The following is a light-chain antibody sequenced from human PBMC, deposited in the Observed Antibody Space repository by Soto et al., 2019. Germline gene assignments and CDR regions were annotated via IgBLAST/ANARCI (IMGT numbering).Light chain of an antibody. Sequence: QSALTQPRSVSGSPGRSVTISCTGTSSDVGGYNYVSWYQQHPGKAPKFMIYDVNKRPSGVPDRFSGSKSGNTASLTISGLQAEDEADYYCCSYTGSYTWVFGGGTQLTVL. J-gene: IGLJ3*02. CDR3: CSYTGSYTWV. V-gene: IGLV2-11*01. CDR2: DVN. CDR1: SSDVGGYNY.